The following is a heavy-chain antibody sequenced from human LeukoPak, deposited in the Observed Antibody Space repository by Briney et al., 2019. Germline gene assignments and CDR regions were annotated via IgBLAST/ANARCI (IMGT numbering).Heavy chain of an antibody. Sequence: SETLSLTCTASGGSISTYYWSWIRQPPGKGLVWIGYIYYSGSTNYNPSLKSRVTTSVDTSKNQFSLKLSSVTAADTAVYYCARDTGTVVDYWGQGTLVTVSS. V-gene: IGHV4-59*01. CDR3: ARDTGTVVDY. J-gene: IGHJ4*02. D-gene: IGHD4-23*01. CDR2: IYYSGST. CDR1: GGSISTYY.